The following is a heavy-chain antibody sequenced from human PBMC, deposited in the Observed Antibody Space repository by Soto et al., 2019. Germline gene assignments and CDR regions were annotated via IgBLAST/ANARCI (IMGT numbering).Heavy chain of an antibody. D-gene: IGHD3-10*01. CDR2: ISPWKGNT. V-gene: IGHV1-18*04. Sequence: ASVNVSCTASGYNFMPYGVNWVRQAPGQGLEWMGWISPWKGNTNYAQSFQGRVTMTTDTSTSTAYMELRSLTSDDTAVYYCARDLDPSGSYYTDYWGPGTLVTVSS. CDR3: ARDLDPSGSYYTDY. CDR1: GYNFMPYG. J-gene: IGHJ4*02.